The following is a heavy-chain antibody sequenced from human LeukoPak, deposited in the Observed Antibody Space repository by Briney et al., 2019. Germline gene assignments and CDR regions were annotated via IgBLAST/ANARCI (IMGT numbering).Heavy chain of an antibody. J-gene: IGHJ4*02. CDR2: IKSKTDGGTT. V-gene: IGHV3-15*07. CDR3: TTDLEGYYDSSGYYYVDY. D-gene: IGHD3-22*01. CDR1: GFTFSNAW. Sequence: GGSLRLSCAASGFTFSNAWMNWVRQAPGKGLEWGGRIKSKTDGGTTDYAAPVKGRFTISRDDSKNTLYLQMNSLKTEDTAVYYCTTDLEGYYDSSGYYYVDYWGQGTLVTVSS.